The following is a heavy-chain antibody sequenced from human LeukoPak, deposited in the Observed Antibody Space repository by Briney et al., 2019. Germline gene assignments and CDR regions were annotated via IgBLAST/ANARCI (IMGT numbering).Heavy chain of an antibody. D-gene: IGHD6-13*01. CDR2: IKQGGSEK. J-gene: IGHJ4*02. V-gene: IGHV3-7*01. CDR3: ARDHIGYSSSWQGIRYFDY. Sequence: GGPLRLSCAASGFTCSRYWMSWVRQAPGKGLEGVANIKQGGSEKYYVDSVKGRFTISRDNAKNSLYLQMNSLRDEDTAVYYCARDHIGYSSSWQGIRYFDYWGQGTLVTVSS. CDR1: GFTCSRYW.